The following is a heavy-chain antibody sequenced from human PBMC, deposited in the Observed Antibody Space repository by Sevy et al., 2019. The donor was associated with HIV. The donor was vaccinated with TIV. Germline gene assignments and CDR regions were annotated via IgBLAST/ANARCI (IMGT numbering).Heavy chain of an antibody. CDR1: GFTFSDYY. CDR2: ISSSGSTI. V-gene: IGHV3-11*01. D-gene: IGHD3-10*01. J-gene: IGHJ6*02. Sequence: GGSLRLSCAASGFTFSDYYMSWIRQAPGKGLEWVSYISSSGSTIYYADSVKGRFTISRDNAKNSLYLQMNSLRAEDTAVYYSARDSRFPGAYYYGMDVWGQGTTVTVSS. CDR3: ARDSRFPGAYYYGMDV.